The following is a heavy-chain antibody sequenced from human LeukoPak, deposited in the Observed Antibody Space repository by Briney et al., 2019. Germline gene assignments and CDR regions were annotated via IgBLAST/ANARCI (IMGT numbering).Heavy chain of an antibody. CDR3: AKDRIVLTGYAFDS. CDR1: GFIFKKYA. CDR2: LSGSGNTS. D-gene: IGHD2-8*01. J-gene: IGHJ4*02. Sequence: GGSLRLSCAASGFIFKKYAMSWVRQAPGKGLEWVATLSGSGNTSSYSDSVKGRFTISRDNSKNTAYLQLNSLRAEDTAVYFCAKDRIVLTGYAFDSWGPGNLVTVSS. V-gene: IGHV3-23*01.